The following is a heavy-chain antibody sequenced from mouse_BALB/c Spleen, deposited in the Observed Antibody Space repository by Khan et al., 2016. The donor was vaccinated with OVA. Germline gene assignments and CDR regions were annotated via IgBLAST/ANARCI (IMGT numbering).Heavy chain of an antibody. J-gene: IGHJ2*01. CDR1: GFTFSSYG. V-gene: IGHV5-6-3*01. Sequence: VQLKESGGGLVQPGGSLKLSCAASGFTFSSYGMSWVRQTPDKRLELVATINSNGGSTYYPDSVKGRFTISRDNAKNTLYLQMSSLKSEDTASYYCARMARTINWGQGTTLTVSS. CDR2: INSNGGST. CDR3: ARMARTIN.